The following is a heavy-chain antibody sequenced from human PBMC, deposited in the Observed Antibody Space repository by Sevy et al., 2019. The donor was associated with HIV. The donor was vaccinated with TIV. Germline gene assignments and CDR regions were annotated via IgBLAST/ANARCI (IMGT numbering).Heavy chain of an antibody. J-gene: IGHJ4*02. V-gene: IGHV3-7*01. D-gene: IGHD6-19*01. CDR1: GFKFNSHW. CDR3: ARGNDGWDY. CDR2: INQDGSEK. Sequence: GGSLRLSCTASGFKFNSHWMIWVRQAPGKGLEWVANINQDGSEKYYVDSVKGRFTISRDNAKNSLYLQMNSLRGEDTAIYYCARGNDGWDYWGQGTLVTVSS.